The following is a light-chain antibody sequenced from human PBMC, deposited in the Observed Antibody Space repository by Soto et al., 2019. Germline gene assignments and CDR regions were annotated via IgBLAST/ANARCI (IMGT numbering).Light chain of an antibody. V-gene: IGKV3-11*01. J-gene: IGKJ2*01. CDR2: DAS. CDR3: QQRSNWPSNT. Sequence: EIVLTRSPATLSLSPGERATLSCRASQSVSSYLAWYQQKPGQAPRLLIYDASNRATGIPARFSGSGSGTDFTLTISSLEPEDFAVYYCQQRSNWPSNTFGQGTKVDIK. CDR1: QSVSSY.